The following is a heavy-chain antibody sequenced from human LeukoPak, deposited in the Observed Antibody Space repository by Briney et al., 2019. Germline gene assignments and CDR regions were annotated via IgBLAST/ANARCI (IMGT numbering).Heavy chain of an antibody. V-gene: IGHV4-4*07. Sequence: SETLSLTCTVSSGSISSYFWSWIRQPAGKGLEWIGRIYTSGSTNYNPSLKSRVTMSVDTSKNQFSLKLSSVTAADTAVYYCARGGYYNSESYNWFHPWGQGTLVTVSS. D-gene: IGHD3-10*01. CDR3: ARGGYYNSESYNWFHP. CDR1: SGSISSYF. CDR2: IYTSGST. J-gene: IGHJ5*02.